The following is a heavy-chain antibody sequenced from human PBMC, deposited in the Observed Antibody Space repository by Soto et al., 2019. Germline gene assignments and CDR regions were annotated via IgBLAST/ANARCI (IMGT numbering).Heavy chain of an antibody. J-gene: IGHJ5*02. CDR3: ARDVVVVPAATNWFDP. CDR2: INAGNGNT. Sequence: ASVKVSCKASGYTFTSYAMHWVRQAPGQRLEWTGWINAGNGNTKYSQKFQGRVTITRDTSASTAYMELSSLRSEDTAVYYCARDVVVVPAATNWFDPWGQGTLVTVSS. V-gene: IGHV1-3*01. CDR1: GYTFTSYA. D-gene: IGHD2-2*01.